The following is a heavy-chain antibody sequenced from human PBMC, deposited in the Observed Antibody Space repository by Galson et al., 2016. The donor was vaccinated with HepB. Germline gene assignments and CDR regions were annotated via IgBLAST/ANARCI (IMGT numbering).Heavy chain of an antibody. CDR1: GFTFTNYG. J-gene: IGHJ4*02. V-gene: IGHV3-23*01. CDR3: AKDRIGVAGNFDH. D-gene: IGHD6-19*01. Sequence: SLRLSCAASGFTFTNYGMSWVRQAPGKGLEWVSTISSGAETTHYANSVKGRFTISRDNSKDTLYLQLNLLRAEDTAVYYCAKDRIGVAGNFDHWGQGTLVSVSS. CDR2: ISSGAETT.